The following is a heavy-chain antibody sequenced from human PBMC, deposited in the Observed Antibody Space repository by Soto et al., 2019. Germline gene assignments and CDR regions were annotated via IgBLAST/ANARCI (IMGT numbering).Heavy chain of an antibody. CDR2: ISYDGSNK. V-gene: IGHV3-30*18. CDR3: AKNFLGSNHYDFWSGYQYYYYYYGMDV. CDR1: GFTFSSYG. Sequence: GGSLRLSCAASGFTFSSYGMHWVRQAPGKGLEWVAVISYDGSNKYYADSVKGRFTISRDNSKSTLYLQMNSLRAEDTAVYYCAKNFLGSNHYDFWSGYQYYYYYYGMDVWGQGTTVTVSS. D-gene: IGHD3-3*01. J-gene: IGHJ6*02.